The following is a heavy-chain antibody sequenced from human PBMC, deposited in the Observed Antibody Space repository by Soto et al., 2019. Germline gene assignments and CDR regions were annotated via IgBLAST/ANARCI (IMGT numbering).Heavy chain of an antibody. CDR1: GFTFSSYA. CDR3: AKDLYPPYYYDSSGYHDY. J-gene: IGHJ4*02. CDR2: ISGSGGST. D-gene: IGHD3-22*01. Sequence: EVQLLESGGGLLQPGGSLRLSCAASGFTFSSYAMSWVRQAPGKGLEWVSAISGSGGSTYYADSVKGRFTISRDNSKNTLYLQMNSLRAEDTAVYYCAKDLYPPYYYDSSGYHDYWGQGTLVTVSS. V-gene: IGHV3-23*01.